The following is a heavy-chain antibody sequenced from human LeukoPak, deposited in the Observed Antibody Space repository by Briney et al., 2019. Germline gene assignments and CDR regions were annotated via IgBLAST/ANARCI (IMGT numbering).Heavy chain of an antibody. CDR1: RGSISSSSYY. V-gene: IGHV4-39*01. Sequence: KASETLSLTCTVSRGSISSSSYYWAWIRQPPGKGLEWIGMIYHSGSTYYNPSLKSRVTISVDTSKNQFSLKLSSVTAADTAVYYCARQVCSSISCYVDYWGQRTLVTVSS. J-gene: IGHJ4*02. CDR2: IYHSGST. D-gene: IGHD2-2*01. CDR3: ARQVCSSISCYVDY.